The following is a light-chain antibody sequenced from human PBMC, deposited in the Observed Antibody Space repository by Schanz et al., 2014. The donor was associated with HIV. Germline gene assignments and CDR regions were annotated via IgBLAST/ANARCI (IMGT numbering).Light chain of an antibody. J-gene: IGLJ3*02. CDR2: EVT. CDR3: SSYAGSNNFWV. Sequence: QSALTQPASVSGSPGQSVTISCTGTSSDVGDYNYVSWYQQHPGKAPKLMIYEVTKRPSGVPDRFSGSKSGNTASLTVSGLQAEDEADYYCSSYAGSNNFWVFGGGTKLTVL. V-gene: IGLV2-8*01. CDR1: SSDVGDYNY.